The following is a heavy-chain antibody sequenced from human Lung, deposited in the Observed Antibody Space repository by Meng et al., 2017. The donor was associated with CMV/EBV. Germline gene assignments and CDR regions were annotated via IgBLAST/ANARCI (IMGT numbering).Heavy chain of an antibody. D-gene: IGHD3-10*01. CDR3: TGDSQLPPNLDY. CDR1: GFSGTDML. Sequence: GRLVGSGGGLGPSGGSLGLSCATSGFSGTDMLMSLVRQPPGKGLEGVSIIYSGDNNYYADSVKGRITVSRDKSKHTMYRPMNSLRVEDTAVYYCTGDSQLPPNLDYWGQGTLVTVSS. J-gene: IGHJ4*02. CDR2: IYSGDNN. V-gene: IGHV3-66*01.